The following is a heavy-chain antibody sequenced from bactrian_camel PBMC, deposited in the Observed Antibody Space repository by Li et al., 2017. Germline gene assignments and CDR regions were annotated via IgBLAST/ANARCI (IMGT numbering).Heavy chain of an antibody. CDR1: GYIDNKYC. CDR2: MYTLGGNR. CDR3: AADVNVGHSVGYCYGVEN. V-gene: IGHV3S28*01. D-gene: IGHD5*01. Sequence: SGYIDNKYCVGWYRQASGKEREGVAAMYTLGGNRYYADSVKGRFAISQDSAKNTLDLQMDSLKPEDTAMYVCAADVNVGHSVGYCYGVENWGQGTQVTVS. J-gene: IGHJ4*01.